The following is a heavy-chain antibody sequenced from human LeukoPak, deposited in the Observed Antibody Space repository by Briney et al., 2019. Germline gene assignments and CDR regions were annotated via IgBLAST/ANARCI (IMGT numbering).Heavy chain of an antibody. V-gene: IGHV3-30*02. D-gene: IGHD3-3*01. CDR1: GFTFSSYG. J-gene: IGHJ6*03. Sequence: GGSLRLSCAASGFTFSSYGMHWVRQAPGKGLEWVAFIRYDGSNKYYADSVKGRFTISRDNSKNTLYLQMNSLRAEDTAVYYCAKDDFWSGYYPYYYYYYMDVWGKGTTVTVSS. CDR3: AKDDFWSGYYPYYYYYYMDV. CDR2: IRYDGSNK.